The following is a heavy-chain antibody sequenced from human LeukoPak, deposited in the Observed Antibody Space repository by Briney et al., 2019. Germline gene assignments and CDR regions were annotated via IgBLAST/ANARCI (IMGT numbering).Heavy chain of an antibody. CDR2: ISWNSGSI. V-gene: IGHV3-9*01. CDR1: GFTFDDYA. D-gene: IGHD3-10*01. CDR3: ARVVRGYWYFDL. J-gene: IGHJ2*01. Sequence: GGSLRLSCAASGFTFDDYAMHWVRQAPGKGLEWVSGISWNSGSIGYADSVKGRFTISRDNAKNSLYLQMNSLRAGDTAVYYCARVVRGYWYFDLWGRGTLVTVSS.